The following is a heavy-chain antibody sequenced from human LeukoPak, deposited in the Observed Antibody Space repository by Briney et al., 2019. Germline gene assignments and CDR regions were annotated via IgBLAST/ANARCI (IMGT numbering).Heavy chain of an antibody. CDR3: ARATREYYYDSSGYYFSAWLRGFDY. CDR2: TYYRSKWYN. D-gene: IGHD3-22*01. J-gene: IGHJ4*02. V-gene: IGHV6-1*01. CDR1: GDSVSSNSAA. Sequence: SQTLSLTCAISGDSVSSNSAAWNWIRQSPSRVLEWLGRTYYRSKWYNDYAVSVKSRITINPDTSKNQFSLQLNSVTPEDTAVYYCARATREYYYDSSGYYFSAWLRGFDYWGQGTLVTVSS.